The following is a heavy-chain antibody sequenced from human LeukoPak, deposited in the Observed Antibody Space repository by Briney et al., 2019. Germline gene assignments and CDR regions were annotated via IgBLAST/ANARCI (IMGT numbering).Heavy chain of an antibody. D-gene: IGHD3-22*01. CDR3: AKDNYYDSSGYYGDAFDI. J-gene: IGHJ3*02. Sequence: GGSLRLSCAASGFTMSHYGVSWVRQAPGKGLEWVSAISGSGGSTYYADSVKGRFTISRDNSKNTLYLQMNSLRAEDTAVYYCAKDNYYDSSGYYGDAFDIWGQGTMVTVSS. CDR2: ISGSGGST. CDR1: GFTMSHYG. V-gene: IGHV3-23*01.